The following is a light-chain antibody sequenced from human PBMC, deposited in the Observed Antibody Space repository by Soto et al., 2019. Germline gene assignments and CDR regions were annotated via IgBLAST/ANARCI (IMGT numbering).Light chain of an antibody. CDR1: SSEVGGYNY. J-gene: IGLJ1*01. V-gene: IGLV2-14*01. Sequence: QSVLTQPASVPGSPGQSTTISCTGTSSEVGGYNYVSWYQQHPGKAPKLMIYEVSNRPSGDSIRFSGSKSGNTASLTISGLQVEDGAEYHCRSYTSSSSLDVFRTGTKVTVL. CDR3: RSYTSSSSLDV. CDR2: EVS.